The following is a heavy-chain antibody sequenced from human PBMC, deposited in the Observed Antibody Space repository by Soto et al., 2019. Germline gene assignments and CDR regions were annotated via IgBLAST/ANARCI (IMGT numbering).Heavy chain of an antibody. V-gene: IGHV4-39*01. J-gene: IGHJ4*02. Sequence: PSETLSLTCTFSCGSISSSRYYWGWIHQPPGKGLEWIGSIYYSGSTYYNPSLKSRVTISVDTSKNQFSLKLSSVTAADTAVYYCARQPNLEWLLRYYFDYWGQGTLVTV. CDR1: CGSISSSRYY. CDR2: IYYSGST. D-gene: IGHD3-3*01. CDR3: ARQPNLEWLLRYYFDY.